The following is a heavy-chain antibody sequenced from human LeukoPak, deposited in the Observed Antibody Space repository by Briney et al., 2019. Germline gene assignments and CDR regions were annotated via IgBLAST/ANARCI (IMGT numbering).Heavy chain of an antibody. CDR3: ARAYYYDSSGHPRPRNP. J-gene: IGHJ5*02. D-gene: IGHD3-22*01. V-gene: IGHV3-11*01. CDR1: GFTFSDYY. Sequence: GGSLRLSCAASGFTFSDYYMSWIRQAPGKGLEWVSYISSSGSTIYYADSVKGRFTISRDNAKNSLYLQMNSLRAEDTAVYYCARAYYYDSSGHPRPRNPWGQGTLVTVSS. CDR2: ISSSGSTI.